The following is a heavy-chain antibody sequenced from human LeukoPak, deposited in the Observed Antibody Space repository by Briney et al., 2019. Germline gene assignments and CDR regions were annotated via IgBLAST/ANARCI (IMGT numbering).Heavy chain of an antibody. CDR1: GYTFTSYY. J-gene: IGHJ5*02. CDR2: INPSGGST. Sequence: ASVKVSCKASGYTFTSYYMHWVRQAPGQGLEWMGIINPSGGSTSYAQKFQGRVTMTRDTSTSTVYMELSSLRSEGTAVYYCARGGDIAVVPAAMVGPWGQGTLVTVSS. D-gene: IGHD2-2*01. V-gene: IGHV1-46*01. CDR3: ARGGDIAVVPAAMVGP.